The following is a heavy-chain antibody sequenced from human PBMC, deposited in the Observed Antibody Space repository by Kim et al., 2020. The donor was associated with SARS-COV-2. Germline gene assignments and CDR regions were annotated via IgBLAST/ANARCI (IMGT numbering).Heavy chain of an antibody. V-gene: IGHV3-21*01. Sequence: GGSLRLSCAASGFTFSSYSMNWVRQAPGKGLEWVSSISSSSSYIYYADSVKGRFTISRDNTKNSLYLQMHSLRAEDTAVYYCSRDGQFLEWLSPWYYCDYMNIWGKGTTVTVSS. CDR2: ISSSSSYI. CDR1: GFTFSSYS. J-gene: IGHJ6*03. D-gene: IGHD3-3*01. CDR3: SRDGQFLEWLSPWYYCDYMNI.